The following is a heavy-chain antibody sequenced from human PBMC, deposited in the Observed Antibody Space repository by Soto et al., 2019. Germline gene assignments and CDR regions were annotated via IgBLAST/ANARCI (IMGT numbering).Heavy chain of an antibody. D-gene: IGHD6-19*01. CDR3: AKVIGYSSGWPNYYYYGMDV. J-gene: IGHJ6*02. CDR1: GFTFSSYG. V-gene: IGHV3-30*18. CDR2: ISYDGSNK. Sequence: GGSLRLSCAACGFTFSSYGMHWVRQAPGKGLEWVVVISYDGSNKYYADSVKGRFTISRDNSKNTLYLQMNSLRAEDTAVYYCAKVIGYSSGWPNYYYYGMDVWGQGTTVTVS.